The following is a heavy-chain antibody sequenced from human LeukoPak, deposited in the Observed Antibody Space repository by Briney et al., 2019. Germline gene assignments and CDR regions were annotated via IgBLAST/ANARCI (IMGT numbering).Heavy chain of an antibody. CDR2: IKSKTDGGTT. V-gene: IGHV3-15*01. J-gene: IGHJ4*02. CDR3: TTDNAVVRGVIGY. CDR1: GFTFSNAW. D-gene: IGHD3-10*01. Sequence: PGGSLRLSCAASGFTFSNAWMSWVRQAPGKGLEWVGRIKSKTDGGTTDYAAPVEGRFTISRDDSKNTLYLQMNSLKTEDTAVYYCTTDNAVVRGVIGYWGQGTLVTVSS.